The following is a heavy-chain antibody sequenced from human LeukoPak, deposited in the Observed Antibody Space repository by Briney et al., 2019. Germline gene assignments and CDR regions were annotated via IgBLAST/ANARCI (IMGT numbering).Heavy chain of an antibody. J-gene: IGHJ5*02. CDR3: SRGPSLNTATPS. CDR2: IKQDGREK. CDR1: GFTFSSYW. V-gene: IGHV3-7*01. D-gene: IGHD5-18*01. Sequence: GGSLRLSCAASGFTFSSYWMSWVRQAPGKGLEWVANIKQDGREKYYVDSVKGRFPISRDNAKNSLYLQMNSLRAEAPSVYDCSRGPSLNTATPSWGQGTLVTISS.